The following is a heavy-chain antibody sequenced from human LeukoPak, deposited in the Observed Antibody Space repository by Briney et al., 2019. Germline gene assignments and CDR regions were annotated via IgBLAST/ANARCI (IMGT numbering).Heavy chain of an antibody. Sequence: GWSLRLSCAASGFIFSSYTMSWVRPAGGRGLEGVAAISWSGGSTYYAGSVKGRFTISRDNSKNTLYLQMNSLRAEDTDVYFCARDLSSTSCYGLCYYYMDVWGKGTTVTVSS. V-gene: IGHV3-23*01. D-gene: IGHD2-2*01. J-gene: IGHJ6*03. CDR3: ARDLSSTSCYGLCYYYMDV. CDR1: GFIFSSYT. CDR2: ISWSGGST.